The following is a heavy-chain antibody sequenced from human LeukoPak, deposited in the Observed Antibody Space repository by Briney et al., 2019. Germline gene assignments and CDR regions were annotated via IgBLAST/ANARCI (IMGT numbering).Heavy chain of an antibody. V-gene: IGHV3-30-3*01. CDR2: ISYDGTYK. CDR3: ARDLWYFDL. Sequence: PGGSLRLSCAASGFTFSSYAMHWVRQAPGKGLEWVALISYDGTYKYNADSVKGRFTISRDNSKNTLYLQINSLRAEDTAVYYCARDLWYFDLWGRGTLVTVSS. J-gene: IGHJ2*01. CDR1: GFTFSSYA.